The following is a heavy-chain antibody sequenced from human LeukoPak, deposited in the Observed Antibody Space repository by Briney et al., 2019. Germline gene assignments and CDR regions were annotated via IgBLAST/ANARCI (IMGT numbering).Heavy chain of an antibody. Sequence: GGWVKVSCKASVGTFSSYAISWGSDALGQGRECMCGLFPILGAANYTQKFRGRDTITPDESTSTAYMELRSVRSADTPVYNSASWDPVYDDFEIWGEGTMVTVSS. J-gene: IGHJ3*02. V-gene: IGHV1-69*01. CDR1: VGTFSSYA. CDR2: LFPILGAA. CDR3: ASWDPVYDDFEI. D-gene: IGHD1-26*01.